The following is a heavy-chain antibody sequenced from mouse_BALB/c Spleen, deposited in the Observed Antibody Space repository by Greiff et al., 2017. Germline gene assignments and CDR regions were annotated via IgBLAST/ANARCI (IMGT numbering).Heavy chain of an antibody. Sequence: VQLQQSGTVLARPGASVKMSCKASGYTFTSYWMHWVKQRPGQGLEWIGAIYPGNSDTSYNQKFKGKAKLTAVTSTSTAYMELSSLTNEDSAVYYCTRNYGSSYRRYFDYWGQGTTLTVSS. D-gene: IGHD1-1*01. CDR2: IYPGNSDT. CDR1: GYTFTSYW. J-gene: IGHJ2*01. V-gene: IGHV1-5*01. CDR3: TRNYGSSYRRYFDY.